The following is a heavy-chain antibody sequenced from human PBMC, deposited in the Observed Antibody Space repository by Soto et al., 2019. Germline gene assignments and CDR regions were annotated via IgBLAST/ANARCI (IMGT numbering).Heavy chain of an antibody. V-gene: IGHV4-4*07. Sequence: SETLSLTCTVSGASISGYYWSWIRKSAGKGLEWIGRIYATGTTDYSPSLKSRVMMSVDTSKKQFSLKLRSVTAADTAVYYCVRDGTKTLRDWFDPWGQGISVTVS. CDR3: VRDGTKTLRDWFDP. D-gene: IGHD1-1*01. CDR2: IYATGTT. J-gene: IGHJ5*02. CDR1: GASISGYY.